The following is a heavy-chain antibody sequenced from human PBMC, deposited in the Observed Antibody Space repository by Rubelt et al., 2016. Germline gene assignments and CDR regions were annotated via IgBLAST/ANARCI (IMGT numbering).Heavy chain of an antibody. D-gene: IGHD6-19*01. Sequence: QVQLRQWGAGLLKPSETLSLACAVYGESFSGYYWTWIRQTPGTGLEWIGEVNDSGTTNYNASLKSRVRISVDTSKNQFSRRRTSVTAAGTGVYYCARGGGSSGWYRYDYWGQGTLVTVSS. CDR1: GESFSGYY. V-gene: IGHV4-34*01. J-gene: IGHJ4*02. CDR2: VNDSGTT. CDR3: ARGGGSSGWYRYDY.